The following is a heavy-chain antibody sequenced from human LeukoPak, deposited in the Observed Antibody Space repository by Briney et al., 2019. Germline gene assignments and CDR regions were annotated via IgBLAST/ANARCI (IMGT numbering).Heavy chain of an antibody. CDR2: IRYDGGNK. CDR3: AKAYCGSTVCYGGGKIDY. J-gene: IGHJ4*02. D-gene: IGHD2-2*01. V-gene: IGHV3-30*02. CDR1: GFTFINYG. Sequence: PGGSLRLSCAASGFTFINYGMHWVRQAPGKGPEWVAFIRYDGGNKYYADSVKGRFAISRDNSKNTLYLDMNSLRAEDTAVYYCAKAYCGSTVCYGGGKIDYWGQGPLVTVSS.